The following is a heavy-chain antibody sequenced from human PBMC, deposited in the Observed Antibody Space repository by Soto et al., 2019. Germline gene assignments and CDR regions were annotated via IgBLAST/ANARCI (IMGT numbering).Heavy chain of an antibody. V-gene: IGHV3-23*01. CDR2: ISGSGGST. J-gene: IGHJ3*02. Sequence: VGSLRLSCAASGFTFSSYAMSWVRQAPGKGLEWVSAISGSGGSTYYADSVKGRFTISRDNSKNTLYLQMNSLRAEDTAVYYCAKAPTSGSSGPDAFDIWGQGTMVTVSS. CDR3: AKAPTSGSSGPDAFDI. D-gene: IGHD1-26*01. CDR1: GFTFSSYA.